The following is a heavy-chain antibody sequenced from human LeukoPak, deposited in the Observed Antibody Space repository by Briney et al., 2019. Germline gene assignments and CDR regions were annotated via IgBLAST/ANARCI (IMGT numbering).Heavy chain of an antibody. CDR3: ARDLMTGTLGVDWSDP. Sequence: PRGSLRLSCVASGFTFNIYSMYWVRQAPGKGLEWVASFTRSGIHIYYADSVKGRFTISRDNANNSLYLQMNSLRGEDTAVYYCARDLMTGTLGVDWSDPWGQGTLVTVSS. D-gene: IGHD1-20*01. V-gene: IGHV3-21*01. CDR2: FTRSGIHI. CDR1: GFTFNIYS. J-gene: IGHJ5*02.